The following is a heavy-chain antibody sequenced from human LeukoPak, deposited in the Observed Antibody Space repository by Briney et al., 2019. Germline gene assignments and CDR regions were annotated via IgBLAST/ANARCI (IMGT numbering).Heavy chain of an antibody. CDR1: GYTFTSYG. J-gene: IGHJ6*02. V-gene: IGHV1-69*13. CDR3: ARDRFSGYYYGMDV. Sequence: GASVKVSCKASGYTFTSYGISWVRQAPGQGLEWMGGIIPIFGTANYAQKFQGRVTITADESTSTAYMELSSLRSEDTAVYYCARDRFSGYYYGMDVWGQGTTVTVSS. CDR2: IIPIFGTA. D-gene: IGHD6-19*01.